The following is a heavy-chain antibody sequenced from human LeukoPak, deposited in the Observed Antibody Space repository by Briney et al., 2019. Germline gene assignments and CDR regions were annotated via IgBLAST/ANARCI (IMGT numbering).Heavy chain of an antibody. CDR3: ATTGMVRGVKTNWFDP. Sequence: SETLSLTCAVYGGSFSGYYWSWIRQPPGKGLEWIGEINHSGSTNYNPSLKSRVTISVDTSKNQFSLKLSSVTAADTAVYYCATTGMVRGVKTNWFDPWAREPWSPSPQ. CDR2: INHSGST. D-gene: IGHD3-10*01. CDR1: GGSFSGYY. J-gene: IGHJ5*02. V-gene: IGHV4-34*01.